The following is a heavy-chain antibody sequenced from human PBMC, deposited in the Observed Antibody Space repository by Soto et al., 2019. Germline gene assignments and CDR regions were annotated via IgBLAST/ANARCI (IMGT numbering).Heavy chain of an antibody. V-gene: IGHV1-58*01. CDR3: ATEKEISSAYPYTPYYYGVDV. J-gene: IGHJ6*02. CDR1: GFTFTSFS. D-gene: IGHD2-21*01. CDR2: IVVGSGNT. Sequence: SVKVSCKASGFTFTSFSVQWVRQARGQRLEWIGWIVVGSGNTNYAQKFQERVTITKDMSTSTAYMELSSLRSEDTAVYYCATEKEISSAYPYTPYYYGVDVWGQGTKVTVSS.